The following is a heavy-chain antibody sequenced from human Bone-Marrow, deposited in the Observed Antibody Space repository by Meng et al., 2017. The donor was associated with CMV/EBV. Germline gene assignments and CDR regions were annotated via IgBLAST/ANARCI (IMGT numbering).Heavy chain of an antibody. D-gene: IGHD2-2*01. V-gene: IGHV3-30-3*01. CDR3: ARGDIVVVPAAPFDY. Sequence: GESLKISCAASGFTFSSYWMHWVRQAPGKGLEWVAVISYDGSNKYYADSVKGRFTISRDNSKNTLYLQMNSLRAEDTAVYYCARGDIVVVPAAPFDYWGQGTLVTVSS. J-gene: IGHJ4*02. CDR1: GFTFSSYW. CDR2: ISYDGSNK.